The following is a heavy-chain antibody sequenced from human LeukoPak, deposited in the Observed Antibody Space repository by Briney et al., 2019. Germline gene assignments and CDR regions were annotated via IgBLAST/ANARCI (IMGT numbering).Heavy chain of an antibody. CDR3: ARGSTQYSSGWYGLDY. CDR1: GFTFSSYW. D-gene: IGHD6-19*01. Sequence: PGGSLRLSCAASGFTFSSYWMHWVRHAPGKGLVWVSRVNSDGSSTSYADSVKGRFTISRDNAKNTLYLQMNSLRAEDTAVYYCARGSTQYSSGWYGLDYWGQGNLVTVSS. V-gene: IGHV3-74*01. J-gene: IGHJ4*02. CDR2: VNSDGSST.